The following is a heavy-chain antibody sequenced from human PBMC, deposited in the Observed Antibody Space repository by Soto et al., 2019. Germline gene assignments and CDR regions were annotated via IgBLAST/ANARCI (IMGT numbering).Heavy chain of an antibody. Sequence: GASVKVSCKASGYTFTKYGISWVRQAPGQGLEWMGWISGDDGHTNYGQKFQGRVTMTRDTSTSTAYMELRSLRSDDTAVYYCARSGATEENWFDPWGQGTLVTVSS. V-gene: IGHV1-18*01. D-gene: IGHD1-26*01. J-gene: IGHJ5*02. CDR2: ISGDDGHT. CDR1: GYTFTKYG. CDR3: ARSGATEENWFDP.